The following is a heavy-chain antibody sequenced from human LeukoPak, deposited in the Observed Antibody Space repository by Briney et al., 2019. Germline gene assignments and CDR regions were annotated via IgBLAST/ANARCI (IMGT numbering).Heavy chain of an antibody. V-gene: IGHV4-61*02. Sequence: SETLSLTCTVSGVSISSGSYYWSWIRQPAGKGLEWIGRVYTRGTTSYNPSLKSRVTISVDTSKNQFSLRLSSVTAADTAVYYCARGYWFYFDYWGQGTLVTVSS. CDR1: GVSISSGSYY. CDR3: ARGYWFYFDY. J-gene: IGHJ4*02. CDR2: VYTRGTT. D-gene: IGHD2-8*02.